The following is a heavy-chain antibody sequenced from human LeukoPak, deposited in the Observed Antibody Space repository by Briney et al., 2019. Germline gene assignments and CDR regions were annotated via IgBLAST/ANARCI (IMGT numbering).Heavy chain of an antibody. CDR2: ISYTEST. D-gene: IGHD3-9*01. CDR1: GGSISSSSYY. J-gene: IGHJ3*02. V-gene: IGHV4-39*01. Sequence: MSSETLSLTCTVSGGSISSSSYYWGWIRQPPGKGLEWIATISYTESTYYNPSLKSRVTIYVEASKSQFSLKLSSVTAADTALYYCARHSFGLLTGYDAFDIWGQGTMVTVSS. CDR3: ARHSFGLLTGYDAFDI.